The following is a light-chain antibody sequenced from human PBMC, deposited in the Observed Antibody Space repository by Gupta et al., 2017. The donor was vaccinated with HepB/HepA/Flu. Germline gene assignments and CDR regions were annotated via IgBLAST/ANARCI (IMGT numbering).Light chain of an antibody. V-gene: IGLV3-1*01. CDR2: QDS. Sequence: SYELTPTHSVSVSPGPTARIPCSGDKLGDKYACWYQQKPGQSPVLVIYQDSKRPSGIPERFSGSNSGNTATLTISGTQAMDEAYYYCQAWDSTFVVFGGGTKLTVL. CDR1: KLGDKY. J-gene: IGLJ2*01. CDR3: QAWDSTFVV.